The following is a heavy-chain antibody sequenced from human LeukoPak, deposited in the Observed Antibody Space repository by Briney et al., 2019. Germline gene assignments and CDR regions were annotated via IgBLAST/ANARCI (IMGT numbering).Heavy chain of an antibody. J-gene: IGHJ4*02. Sequence: GGSLRLSCAASGFTFRNYGMHWVRQAPGKGLEWVAFIRYDGSNKYYADSVKGRFTISRDNSKNTLYLQMNRLRAEDTAFYYCTRDSLRCSSATCYREEYWGQGTLVTVSS. CDR1: GFTFRNYG. V-gene: IGHV3-30*02. CDR3: TRDSLRCSSATCYREEY. D-gene: IGHD2-2*01. CDR2: IRYDGSNK.